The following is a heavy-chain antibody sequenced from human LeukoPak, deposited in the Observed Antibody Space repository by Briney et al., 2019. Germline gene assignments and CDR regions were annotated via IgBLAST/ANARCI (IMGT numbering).Heavy chain of an antibody. CDR1: GGSISSGGYY. CDR3: ARHIVVVGFDY. D-gene: IGHD3-22*01. V-gene: IGHV4-31*03. CDR2: IYYSGST. J-gene: IGHJ4*02. Sequence: SQTLSLTCTVSGGSISSGGYYWSWIRQHPGTGLEWIGYIYYSGSTYYNPSLKSRVTISVDTSKNQFSLKLSSVTAADTAVYYCARHIVVVGFDYWGQGTLVTVSS.